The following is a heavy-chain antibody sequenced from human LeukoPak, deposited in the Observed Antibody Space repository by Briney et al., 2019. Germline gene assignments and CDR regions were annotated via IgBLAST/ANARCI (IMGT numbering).Heavy chain of an antibody. CDR1: GFTFSSYA. Sequence: PGGSLRLSCSASGFTFSSYAMHWVRQAPGKGLEYVSAISYNGGSTYYANSVKDRFTISRDNSKNTLYLQMSSLRPEDTAVFYCVRRTGNYFDYWGQGTLVTVSS. J-gene: IGHJ4*02. CDR2: ISYNGGST. D-gene: IGHD3/OR15-3a*01. V-gene: IGHV3-64D*09. CDR3: VRRTGNYFDY.